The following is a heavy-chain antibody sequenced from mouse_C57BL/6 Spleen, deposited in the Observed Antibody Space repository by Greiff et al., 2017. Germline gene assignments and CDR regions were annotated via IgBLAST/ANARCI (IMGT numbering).Heavy chain of an antibody. V-gene: IGHV1-61*01. J-gene: IGHJ4*01. CDR2: IYPSDSET. D-gene: IGHD2-1*01. CDR1: GYTFTSYW. CDR3: ARSPYGNYAMDD. Sequence: QVQLQQPGAELVRPGSSVKLSCKASGYTFTSYWMDWVKQRPGQGLEWIGNIYPSDSETHYNQKFKDKATLTVDKSSSTAYMQLSSLTSEDSAVXCCARSPYGNYAMDDWGQGTSVTVSS.